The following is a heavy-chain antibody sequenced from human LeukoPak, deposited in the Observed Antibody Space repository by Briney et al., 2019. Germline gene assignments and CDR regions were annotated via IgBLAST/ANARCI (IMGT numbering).Heavy chain of an antibody. CDR3: ATPSGGY. Sequence: GGSLRLSCAASGFTVSSNYMSWVRQAPGKGLEWVSVIYSDGNTYYADSVEGRFTISRDNSKNTVYLQMNSLRAEDTAVYYCATPSGGYWGQGTLVTVSS. J-gene: IGHJ4*02. CDR1: GFTVSSNY. V-gene: IGHV3-66*04. D-gene: IGHD6-25*01. CDR2: IYSDGNT.